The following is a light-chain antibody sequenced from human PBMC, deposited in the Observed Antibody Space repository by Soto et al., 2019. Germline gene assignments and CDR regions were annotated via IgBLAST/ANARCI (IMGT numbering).Light chain of an antibody. V-gene: IGLV2-23*02. CDR3: CSYAGGTYV. CDR2: EVT. CDR1: SSDVGSYNL. Sequence: QSVLTQPASLSGSPGQSITISCTGTSSDVGSYNLVSWYQQHPGKAPKLMIYEVTQRPSGVSDRFSGSKSSNTASLTISGLQAEDEADYYCCSYAGGTYVFGTGTKVTVL. J-gene: IGLJ1*01.